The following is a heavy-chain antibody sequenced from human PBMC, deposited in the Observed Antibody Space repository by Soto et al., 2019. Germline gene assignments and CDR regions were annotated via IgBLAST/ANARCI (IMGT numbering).Heavy chain of an antibody. CDR2: MNPNSGNT. Sequence: ASVKVSCKASGYTFTSYDINWVRQATGQGLEWMGWMNPNSGNTGYAQEFQGRVTMTRNTSISTAYMELSSLRSEDTAVYYCARGGRYSSSSGEGCYYGMDVWGQGTTVTVSS. CDR3: ARGGRYSSSSGEGCYYGMDV. V-gene: IGHV1-8*01. CDR1: GYTFTSYD. J-gene: IGHJ6*02. D-gene: IGHD6-6*01.